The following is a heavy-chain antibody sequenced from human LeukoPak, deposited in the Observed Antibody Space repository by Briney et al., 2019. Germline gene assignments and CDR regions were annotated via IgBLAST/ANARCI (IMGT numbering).Heavy chain of an antibody. J-gene: IGHJ3*01. CDR2: IYPGDSET. V-gene: IGHV5-51*01. CDR3: AKSPTFYGDYDAFHV. D-gene: IGHD4-17*01. CDR1: GYSFNNYW. Sequence: GESLKISCKTSGYSFNNYWIGWVRQMPGKGLGWMGIIYPGDSETRYSPSFQGQVTISADKSISTAYLQWSSLTASDTAMYYCAKSPTFYGDYDAFHVWGQGTMVTVSS.